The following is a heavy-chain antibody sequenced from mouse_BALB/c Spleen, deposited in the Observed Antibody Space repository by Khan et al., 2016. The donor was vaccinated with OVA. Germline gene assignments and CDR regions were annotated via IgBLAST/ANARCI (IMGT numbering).Heavy chain of an antibody. CDR1: GYSFTSYY. J-gene: IGHJ3*01. CDR2: IDPFNGDT. Sequence: VQLQQSGPELMKPGTSVKISCKASGYSFTSYYIHWVKQSHGKSLEWIRYIDPFNGDTTYNQKFKGKATLTVDKSSSTAYMHLSSLTSEDSAVYYCARHGYVAWFAYWGQGTLVTVSA. V-gene: IGHV1S135*01. CDR3: ARHGYVAWFAY. D-gene: IGHD2-2*01.